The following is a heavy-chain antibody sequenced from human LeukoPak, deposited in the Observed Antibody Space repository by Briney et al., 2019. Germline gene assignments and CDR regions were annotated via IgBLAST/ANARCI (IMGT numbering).Heavy chain of an antibody. CDR2: VNPDTGNT. CDR3: ARRGLVAGIYDLVYGFDL. CDR1: GYSYTTFH. D-gene: IGHD3/OR15-3a*01. J-gene: IGHJ3*01. V-gene: IGHV1-8*03. Sequence: ASVKVSCKAAGYSYTTFHINWVRQAPGQGPEWMGWVNPDTGNTGFAQKFQGRVTITQNSSLTTVYMELSSLTSEDTAVYYCARRGLVAGIYDLVYGFDLWGQGTMVTVSS.